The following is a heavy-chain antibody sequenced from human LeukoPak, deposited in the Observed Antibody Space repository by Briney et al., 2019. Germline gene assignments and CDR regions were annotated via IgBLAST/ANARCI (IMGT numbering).Heavy chain of an antibody. D-gene: IGHD6-19*01. Sequence: GGSLRLSCAASGFTFGSYAMHWVRQAPGKGLEWVAVISYDGSNKYYADSVKGRFTISRDNSKNTLYLQMNSLRAEDTAVYYCAKDARRTNGWYYFDYWGQGALVTVSS. CDR1: GFTFGSYA. J-gene: IGHJ4*02. CDR2: ISYDGSNK. CDR3: AKDARRTNGWYYFDY. V-gene: IGHV3-30-3*01.